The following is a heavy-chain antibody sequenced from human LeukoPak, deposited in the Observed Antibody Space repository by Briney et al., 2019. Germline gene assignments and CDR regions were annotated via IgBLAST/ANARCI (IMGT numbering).Heavy chain of an antibody. D-gene: IGHD6-13*01. CDR2: INHSGST. J-gene: IGHJ4*02. CDR3: ARGHSSSWYRGFDY. V-gene: IGHV4-34*01. CDR1: GGSFSGYY. Sequence: PSETLSLTCAVYGGSFSGYYWSWIRQPPGKGLEWIGEINHSGSTNYNPSLKSRVTISVDTSKNQFSPKLSSVTAADTAVYYCARGHSSSWYRGFDYWGQGTLVTVSS.